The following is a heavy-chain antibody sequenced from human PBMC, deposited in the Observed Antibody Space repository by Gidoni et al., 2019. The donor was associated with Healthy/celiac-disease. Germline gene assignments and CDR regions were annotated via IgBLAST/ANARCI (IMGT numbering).Heavy chain of an antibody. J-gene: IGHJ3*02. CDR1: GFTFSSYA. CDR2: ISGSGGST. Sequence: EVQLLETGGGLVQPGGSLRLSCAASGFTFSSYAMSWVRQAPGKGLEWVSAISGSGGSTYYADSVKGRFTISRDNSKNTLYLQMNSLIAEDTAVYYCASRITMVRGVIIDYAFDIWGQGTMVTVSS. CDR3: ASRITMVRGVIIDYAFDI. V-gene: IGHV3-23*01. D-gene: IGHD3-10*01.